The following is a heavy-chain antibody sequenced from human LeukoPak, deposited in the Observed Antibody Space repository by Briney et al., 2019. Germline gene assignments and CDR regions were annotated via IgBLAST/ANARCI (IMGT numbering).Heavy chain of an antibody. D-gene: IGHD3-10*01. V-gene: IGHV4-34*01. J-gene: IGHJ4*02. CDR1: GGSFSGYY. Sequence: SETLSLTCAVYGGSFSGYYWSWIRQPPGKGLEWIGEINHSGSTNYNPSLKSRVTISLDTSKNQFSLKLSSVTAADTAVYYCARAIWFGEGHDYWGQGTLVTVSS. CDR3: ARAIWFGEGHDY. CDR2: INHSGST.